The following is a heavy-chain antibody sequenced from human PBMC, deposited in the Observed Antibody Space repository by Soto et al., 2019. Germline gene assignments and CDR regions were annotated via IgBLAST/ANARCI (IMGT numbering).Heavy chain of an antibody. CDR1: GGSISSSSYY. D-gene: IGHD3-22*01. V-gene: IGHV4-39*07. Sequence: SETLSLTCTVSGGSISSSSYYWGWIRQPPGKGLEWIGSIYYSGSTYYNPSLKSRVTISVDTSKNQFSLKLRSVTAADTAVYYCARATQYYFDRSGYPTGPHFAFDIWGQGTMVTVSS. J-gene: IGHJ3*02. CDR3: ARATQYYFDRSGYPTGPHFAFDI. CDR2: IYYSGST.